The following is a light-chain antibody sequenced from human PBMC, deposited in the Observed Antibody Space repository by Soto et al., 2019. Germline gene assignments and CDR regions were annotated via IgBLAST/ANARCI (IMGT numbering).Light chain of an antibody. Sequence: QSVLTQTASVSGSPGQSITISCTGTSSDVGGYHYVSWYQQHPGKAPKLMIYEVSNRPSGVSNRFSGSKSGNTASLTISGLQTEDEADYYCNSYASSSTLVFGGGTKLAAL. J-gene: IGLJ3*02. CDR3: NSYASSSTLV. V-gene: IGLV2-14*01. CDR2: EVS. CDR1: SSDVGGYHY.